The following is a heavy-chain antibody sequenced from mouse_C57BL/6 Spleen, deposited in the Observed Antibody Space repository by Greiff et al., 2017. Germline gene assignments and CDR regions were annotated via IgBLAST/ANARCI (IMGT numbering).Heavy chain of an antibody. CDR2: IYPGGGDT. CDR1: GYAFSSSW. J-gene: IGHJ4*01. Sequence: QVKLQQSGPELVKPGASVKISCTASGYAFSSSWMNWVQQRPGKGLEWIGRIYPGGGDTTYNGKFKGKATLTADKSSSTDYMQLSSLTSEDSAVYFCARSIYYDYDYAMYYWGQGTSVTVSS. V-gene: IGHV1-82*01. CDR3: ARSIYYDYDYAMYY. D-gene: IGHD2-4*01.